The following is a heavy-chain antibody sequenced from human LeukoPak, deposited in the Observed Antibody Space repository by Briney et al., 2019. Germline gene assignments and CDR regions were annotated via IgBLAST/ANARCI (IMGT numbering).Heavy chain of an antibody. J-gene: IGHJ4*02. D-gene: IGHD3-22*01. Sequence: ASVKVSCKASGGTCSSCGISWVRQAPGQGLEWMGRIIPILGIANYAQKFQGTVTTTANKSTSTAYMELSRLRSEDTAVYYCARDCPNYDSSGYYFDYWGQGTLVTVSS. CDR3: ARDCPNYDSSGYYFDY. CDR2: IIPILGIA. CDR1: GGTCSSCG. V-gene: IGHV1-69*04.